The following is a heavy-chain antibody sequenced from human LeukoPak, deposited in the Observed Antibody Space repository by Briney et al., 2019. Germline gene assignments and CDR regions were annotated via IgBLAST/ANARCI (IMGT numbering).Heavy chain of an antibody. CDR3: ATTSIAVAVPGCFDY. CDR1: GFTFSSYE. Sequence: GGSLRLSCEASGFTFSSYEMNWVRQAPGKGLEWVSYFSSSGKTIYYADSTKGRFTVSRDNAKNSLYLQMNSLRAEDTAVYYCATTSIAVAVPGCFDYWGQGTLVTV. D-gene: IGHD6-13*01. CDR2: FSSSGKTI. J-gene: IGHJ4*02. V-gene: IGHV3-48*03.